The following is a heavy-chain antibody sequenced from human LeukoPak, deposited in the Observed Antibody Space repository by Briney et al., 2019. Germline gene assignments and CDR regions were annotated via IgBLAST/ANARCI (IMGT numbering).Heavy chain of an antibody. CDR1: GFTFSGSA. V-gene: IGHV3-21*01. Sequence: GGSLKLSCAASGFTFSGSAMHWVRQASGKGLEWVSSISSSSSYIYYADSVKGRFTISRDNSKNTLFLQMNSLRAEDTAVYYCAREGSRSALDYWGQGTLVTVSS. J-gene: IGHJ4*02. CDR3: AREGSRSALDY. CDR2: ISSSSSYI. D-gene: IGHD6-13*01.